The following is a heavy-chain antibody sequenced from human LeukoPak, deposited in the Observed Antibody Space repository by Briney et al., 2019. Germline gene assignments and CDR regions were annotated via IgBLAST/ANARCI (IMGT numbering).Heavy chain of an antibody. Sequence: SETLSLTCTVSGGSISSYYWSWIRQPAGKGLEWIGRIYTSRSTNYNPSLKSRVTMSVDTSKNQFSLELSSVTAADTAVYYCAREDDYYDSSGYYRYWGQGTLVTVSS. CDR2: IYTSRST. J-gene: IGHJ4*02. CDR1: GGSISSYY. V-gene: IGHV4-4*07. D-gene: IGHD3-22*01. CDR3: AREDDYYDSSGYYRY.